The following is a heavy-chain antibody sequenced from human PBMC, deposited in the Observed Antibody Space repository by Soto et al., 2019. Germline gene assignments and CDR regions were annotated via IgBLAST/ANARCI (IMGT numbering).Heavy chain of an antibody. V-gene: IGHV4-59*01. CDR2: IYYSGST. CDR3: ARDSSAASYNWFDP. J-gene: IGHJ5*02. Sequence: PSETLSLTCTVSGGSISSYYWSWIRQPPGKGLEWIGYIYYSGSTNYNPSLKSRVTISVDTSKNQFSLKLSSVTAADTVVYYCARDSSAASYNWFDPWGQGTLVTVSS. CDR1: GGSISSYY. D-gene: IGHD2-2*01.